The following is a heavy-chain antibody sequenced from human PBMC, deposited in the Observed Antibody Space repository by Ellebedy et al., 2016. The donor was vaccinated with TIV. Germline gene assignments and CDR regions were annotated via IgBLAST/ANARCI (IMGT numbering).Heavy chain of an antibody. CDR3: ARVNGITGTTFDP. D-gene: IGHD1-7*01. CDR2: IYHSGST. Sequence: SQTLSLTXXVSGGSISSGGYSWSWIRQPPGKGLEWIGYIYHSGSTYYNPSLKSRVTISVDRSKNQFSLKLSPVTAADTAVYYCARVNGITGTTFDPWGQGTLVTVSS. V-gene: IGHV4-30-2*01. CDR1: GGSISSGGYS. J-gene: IGHJ5*02.